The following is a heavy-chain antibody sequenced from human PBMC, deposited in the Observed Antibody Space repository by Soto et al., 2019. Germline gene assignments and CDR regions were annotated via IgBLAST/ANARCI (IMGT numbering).Heavy chain of an antibody. V-gene: IGHV3-23*01. Sequence: DVQLLESGGGLAQRGGSLRLSCAASGFSFSTHGMTWVRQAPGKGLEWVSYGGSGGSTYYADSVKGRFTISRDNSKNTLYLQMNSLRAEDTAVYHCVKFRGRAYHYYYMDVWGNGTTVTVSS. J-gene: IGHJ6*03. D-gene: IGHD3-16*01. CDR2: YGGSGGST. CDR3: VKFRGRAYHYYYMDV. CDR1: GFSFSTHG.